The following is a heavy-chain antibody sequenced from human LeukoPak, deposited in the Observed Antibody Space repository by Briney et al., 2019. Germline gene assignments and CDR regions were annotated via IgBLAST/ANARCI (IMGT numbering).Heavy chain of an antibody. CDR2: ITYDGSNQ. D-gene: IGHD3-9*01. V-gene: IGHV3-30*18. Sequence: GGSLRLSCAASGFTFSPYGMHWVRQRPGEGLEWVAAITYDGSNQYYADSVKGRFTISRDNSKNTLFLQMNSLGADDTAVYYCAKSPYERYFDWPNFDSWGQGTLVTVSS. CDR1: GFTFSPYG. CDR3: AKSPYERYFDWPNFDS. J-gene: IGHJ4*02.